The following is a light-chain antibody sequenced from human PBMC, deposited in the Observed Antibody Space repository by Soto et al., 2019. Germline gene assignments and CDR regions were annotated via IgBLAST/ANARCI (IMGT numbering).Light chain of an antibody. V-gene: IGKV3-20*01. CDR2: GAS. Sequence: EIVLTQSPGTRSLSPGERATLSRRASQSVSSSYLAWYQQKPGQAPRLIIYGASRRATGIPDRFSGSGSGTDFSLTISRLEPEDFAVYYCQQYGSSPTATFGQGTKVDIK. CDR1: QSVSSSY. J-gene: IGKJ1*01. CDR3: QQYGSSPTAT.